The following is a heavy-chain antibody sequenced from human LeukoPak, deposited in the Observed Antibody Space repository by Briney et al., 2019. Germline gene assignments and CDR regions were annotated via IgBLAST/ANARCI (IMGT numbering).Heavy chain of an antibody. CDR3: ARLLPARGIDY. Sequence: PSETLSLTCTVSGGSISSYYWSWIRQPPGKGLEWIGYIHYSGSTNYNPSLKSRVTMSVDTSKNQFSLKLSSVTAADTAVYYCARLLPARGIDYWGQGTLVTVSS. V-gene: IGHV4-59*12. J-gene: IGHJ4*02. CDR1: GGSISSYY. CDR2: IHYSGST. D-gene: IGHD1-26*01.